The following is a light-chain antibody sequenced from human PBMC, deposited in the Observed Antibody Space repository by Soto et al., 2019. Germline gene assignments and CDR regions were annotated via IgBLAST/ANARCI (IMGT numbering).Light chain of an antibody. CDR2: GAS. CDR3: QQYGSSRT. V-gene: IGKV3-20*01. Sequence: EIVLTQSPATLSLSPGERATLSCRASQSVSSYLAWYQQKPGQAPRLLIYGASIRATGIPARFSGSGSGTDFTLTISRLEPEDFAVYYCQQYGSSRTFGQGTKVDI. CDR1: QSVSSY. J-gene: IGKJ1*01.